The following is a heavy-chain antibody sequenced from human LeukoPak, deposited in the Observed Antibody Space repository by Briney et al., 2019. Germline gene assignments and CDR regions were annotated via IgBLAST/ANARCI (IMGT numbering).Heavy chain of an antibody. Sequence: PGGSLRLSCSASGFTFTDYYTSWIRQAPGKGLEWVSYISPSGTVIYCGDSVKGRFTISRDNAKKSLYLQMNSLRAEDTAVYYCARDYNCWGQGTLVTVSS. CDR3: ARDYNC. D-gene: IGHD3-10*01. J-gene: IGHJ4*02. CDR1: GFTFTDYY. V-gene: IGHV3-11*01. CDR2: ISPSGTVI.